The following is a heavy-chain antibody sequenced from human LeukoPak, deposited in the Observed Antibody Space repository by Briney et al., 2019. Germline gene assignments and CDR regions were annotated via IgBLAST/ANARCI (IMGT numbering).Heavy chain of an antibody. CDR1: GGSISSYY. D-gene: IGHD5-12*01. CDR3: ARGESGYDPIDY. CDR2: IYYSGST. Sequence: SETLSLTCTASGGSISSYYWSWIRQPPGKGLEWIGYIYYSGSTNYNPSLKSRVTISVDTSKNQFSLKLSSVTAADTAVYYCARGESGYDPIDYWGQGTLVTVSS. J-gene: IGHJ4*02. V-gene: IGHV4-59*01.